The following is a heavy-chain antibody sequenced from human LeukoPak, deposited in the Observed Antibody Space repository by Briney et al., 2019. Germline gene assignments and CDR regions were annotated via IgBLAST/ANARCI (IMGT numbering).Heavy chain of an antibody. Sequence: PSETLSLTCAVYGGSFSGYYWSWIRQPPGKGLEWIGEINHSGSTNYNPSLKSRVTISVDTSKNQFSLKLSSVTAADTAVYYCARGVPVGFSGSYMSAYYFDYWGQGTLVTVSS. CDR3: ARGVPVGFSGSYMSAYYFDY. CDR1: GGSFSGYY. D-gene: IGHD1-26*01. V-gene: IGHV4-34*01. J-gene: IGHJ4*02. CDR2: INHSGST.